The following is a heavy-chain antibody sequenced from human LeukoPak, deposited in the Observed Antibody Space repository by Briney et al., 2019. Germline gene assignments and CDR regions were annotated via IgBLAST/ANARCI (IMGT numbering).Heavy chain of an antibody. Sequence: PGRSLRLSCAASGFTFSSYGMHWVRQAPGKGLEWVAVIWYDGSSKYYADSVKGRFTISRDNSKNTLYLQMNSLRAEDTAVYYCARDNWFDPWGQGTLVTVSS. CDR2: IWYDGSSK. J-gene: IGHJ5*02. CDR1: GFTFSSYG. CDR3: ARDNWFDP. V-gene: IGHV3-33*01.